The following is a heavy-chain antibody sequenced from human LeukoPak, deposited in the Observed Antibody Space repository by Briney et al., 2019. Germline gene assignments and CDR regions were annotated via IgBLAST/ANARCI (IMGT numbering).Heavy chain of an antibody. Sequence: SETLSLTCAVSGYSISSGCYWGWIRQPPGKGLEWIGSIYHSGSTYYNPSLKSRVTISVDTSKNQFSLKLSSVTAADTAVYYCARRDTMIVKAFDIWGQGTMVTVSS. CDR3: ARRDTMIVKAFDI. CDR1: GYSISSGCY. J-gene: IGHJ3*02. CDR2: IYHSGST. D-gene: IGHD3-22*01. V-gene: IGHV4-38-2*01.